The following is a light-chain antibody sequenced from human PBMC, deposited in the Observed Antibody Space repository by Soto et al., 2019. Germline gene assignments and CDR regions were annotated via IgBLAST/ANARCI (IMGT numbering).Light chain of an antibody. Sequence: EVVMTQSPGTVSVSPGERATLSCRASQSVGTSLAWYQQKPGQAPRLLIYGASTRATGVPARFSGRGSGTEFTFTISSLQSEDLAVYYCQQYYNWPPITFGQGTRLEIK. J-gene: IGKJ5*01. CDR2: GAS. CDR3: QQYYNWPPIT. V-gene: IGKV3-15*01. CDR1: QSVGTS.